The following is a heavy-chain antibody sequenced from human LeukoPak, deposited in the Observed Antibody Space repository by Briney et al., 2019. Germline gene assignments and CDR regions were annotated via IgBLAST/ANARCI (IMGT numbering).Heavy chain of an antibody. CDR1: GGSISSYY. D-gene: IGHD5-12*01. J-gene: IGHJ5*02. Sequence: SETLSLTCTVSGGSISSYYWSWIRQPPGKGLEWIGEINHSGSTNYNPSLKSRVTISVDTSKNQFSLKLSSVTAADTAVYYCVRGTPRGYSGYDRNWFDPWGQGTLVTVSS. V-gene: IGHV4-34*01. CDR3: VRGTPRGYSGYDRNWFDP. CDR2: INHSGST.